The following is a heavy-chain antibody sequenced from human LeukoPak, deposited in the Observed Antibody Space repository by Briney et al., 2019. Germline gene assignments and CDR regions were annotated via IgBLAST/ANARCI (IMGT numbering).Heavy chain of an antibody. D-gene: IGHD3-3*01. J-gene: IGHJ4*02. CDR1: GYTFTSHG. CDR2: ISAYNGNT. Sequence: ASVKVSCKASGYTFTSHGISWVRHAPGQGLEWMGWISAYNGNTKYAQKFQGRVTMTTDTSTSTAYMVLKSLRSDDTAVYYCARMATIFGVVRYYFDYWGQGTLVTVSS. V-gene: IGHV1-18*01. CDR3: ARMATIFGVVRYYFDY.